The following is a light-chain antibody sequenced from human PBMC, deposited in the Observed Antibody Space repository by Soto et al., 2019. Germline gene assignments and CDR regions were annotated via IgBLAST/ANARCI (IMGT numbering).Light chain of an antibody. V-gene: IGLV2-14*03. Sequence: QSALTQPASVSGSPGQSITISSTGTSSDVGGYNYVSWYQHHPGKAPKLMIYDVSNRPSGVSNRFSGSKSGNTASLSISGLQPEDEADYYCSSYKTSNTRQIVCGTGT. CDR2: DVS. CDR3: SSYKTSNTRQIV. J-gene: IGLJ1*01. CDR1: SSDVGGYNY.